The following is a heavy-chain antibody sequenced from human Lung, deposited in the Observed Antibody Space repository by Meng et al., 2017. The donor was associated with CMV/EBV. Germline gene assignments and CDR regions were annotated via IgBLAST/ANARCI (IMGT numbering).Heavy chain of an antibody. CDR3: AKDLRSLRRFYYYGMDV. CDR1: GFTFSFYG. D-gene: IGHD3-3*01. J-gene: IGHJ6*02. Sequence: GGSLRLXCAASGFTFSFYGLHLVRHAPGKWLEWVAFIRYDGNNKLYADSVKGRFAISRDRSKNTLYLQMNSLRADDTAVYYCAKDLRSLRRFYYYGMDVWGQGTTVTVSS. V-gene: IGHV3-30*02. CDR2: IRYDGNNK.